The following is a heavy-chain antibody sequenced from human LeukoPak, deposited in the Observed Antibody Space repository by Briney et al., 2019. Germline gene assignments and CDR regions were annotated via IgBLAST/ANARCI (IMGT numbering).Heavy chain of an antibody. Sequence: SETLSLTCTVSGGSISSSSYYWGWIRQPPGKGLEWIGSIYYSGSTYYNPSLKSRVTTSVDKSKNQFSLKLSSVTAADTAVYYCARDYNYCSSGRCYDAFDIWGQGTMVTISS. J-gene: IGHJ3*02. V-gene: IGHV4-39*07. CDR2: IYYSGST. CDR3: ARDYNYCSSGRCYDAFDI. CDR1: GGSISSSSYY. D-gene: IGHD2-2*01.